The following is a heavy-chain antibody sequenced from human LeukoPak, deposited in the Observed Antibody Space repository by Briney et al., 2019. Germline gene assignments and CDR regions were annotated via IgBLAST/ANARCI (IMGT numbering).Heavy chain of an antibody. CDR2: IDHSGST. D-gene: IGHD3-3*01. CDR3: ARESRDDFWSGYYGIDI. V-gene: IGHV4-4*02. J-gene: IGHJ3*02. CDR1: GGSIINSNW. Sequence: PSETLSLTCAVSGGSIINSNWWSWVRQPPGKGLEWIGEIDHSGSTSYNPSLKSRVTMSVDRSQNQFSLRLSTVTAADTAVYYCARESRDDFWSGYYGIDIWGQGTMVTVSS.